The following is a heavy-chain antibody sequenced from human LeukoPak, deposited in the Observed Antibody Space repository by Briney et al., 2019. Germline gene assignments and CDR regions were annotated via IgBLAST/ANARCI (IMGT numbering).Heavy chain of an antibody. Sequence: GGSLRLSCAASGFTFSSYWMSWVRQAPGKGLEWVANIKQDGSEKYYVDSVKGRFTISRDNAKNSLYLQMNSLRAEDTAVYYCAREKRQYGDYNADAFDIWGQGTMDTVSS. CDR3: AREKRQYGDYNADAFDI. V-gene: IGHV3-7*01. D-gene: IGHD4-17*01. CDR1: GFTFSSYW. J-gene: IGHJ3*02. CDR2: IKQDGSEK.